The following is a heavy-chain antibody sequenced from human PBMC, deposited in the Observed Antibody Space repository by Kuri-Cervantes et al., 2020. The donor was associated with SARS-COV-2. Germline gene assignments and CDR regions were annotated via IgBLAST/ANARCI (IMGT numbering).Heavy chain of an antibody. CDR1: GGSLSSGPYS. Sequence: LRLSCAVSGGSLSSGPYSWSWIRQPPGKGLEWIGNVYHTGGAYYNPSLKSRVAISVDRSKNQFSLNLSSVTAADTAVYYCARDSTYSSGWYEGFDYYYYGMDVWGQGTTVTVSS. CDR2: VYHTGGA. CDR3: ARDSTYSSGWYEGFDYYYYGMDV. J-gene: IGHJ6*02. D-gene: IGHD6-19*01. V-gene: IGHV4-30-2*01.